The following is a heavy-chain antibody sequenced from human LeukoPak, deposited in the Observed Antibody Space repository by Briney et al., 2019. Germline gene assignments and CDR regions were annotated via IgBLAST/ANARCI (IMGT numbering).Heavy chain of an antibody. V-gene: IGHV3-53*01. Sequence: QAGGSLRLSCAASGFTVSSNYMSWVRQAPGKGLEWVSVIYSGGSTDYADSVKGRFTISRDISKNTVYIQMNSLRAEDTAVYYCARAYAGNSGCYEYWGQGTLVTV. CDR2: IYSGGST. CDR1: GFTVSSNY. J-gene: IGHJ4*02. D-gene: IGHD4-23*01. CDR3: ARAYAGNSGCYEY.